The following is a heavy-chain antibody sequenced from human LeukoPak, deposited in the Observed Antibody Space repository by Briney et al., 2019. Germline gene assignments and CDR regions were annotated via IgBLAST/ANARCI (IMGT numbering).Heavy chain of an antibody. D-gene: IGHD3-10*01. CDR2: INSNSGGT. V-gene: IGHV1-2*02. J-gene: IGHJ4*02. Sequence: ASVKVSCKASGYTFTGYYMHWVRQAPGQGLEWMGWINSNSGGTNYAQKFQGRVTMTRDTSISTAYMELSRLRSDDTAVYYCARDKYYYGSGSFDYWGQGTLVTVSS. CDR3: ARDKYYYGSGSFDY. CDR1: GYTFTGYY.